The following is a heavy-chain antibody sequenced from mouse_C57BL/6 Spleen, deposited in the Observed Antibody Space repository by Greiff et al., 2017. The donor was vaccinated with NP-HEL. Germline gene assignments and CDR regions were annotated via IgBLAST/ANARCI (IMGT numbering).Heavy chain of an antibody. CDR2: IYPGSGST. J-gene: IGHJ2*01. CDR1: GYTFTSYW. V-gene: IGHV1-55*01. Sequence: QVQLQQPGAELVKPGASVKMSCKASGYTFTSYWITWVKQRPGQGLEWIGDIYPGSGSTNYNEKFKSKATLTVDTSSSTAYMQLSSLTSEDSAVYYCARGGDEEGYFDYWGQGTTLTVSS. CDR3: ARGGDEEGYFDY.